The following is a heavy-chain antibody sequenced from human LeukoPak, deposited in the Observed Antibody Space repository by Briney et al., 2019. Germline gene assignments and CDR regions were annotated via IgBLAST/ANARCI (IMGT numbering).Heavy chain of an antibody. D-gene: IGHD2-15*01. Sequence: SETLSLTCTVSGGSIISGGYYWSWIRQHPGKCREWMRYIYYSGSTYYNPSLKSRVTISVDTSKNQFSLKLSSVTAADTAVYYCARVGGYCSGGSCPYYFDYWGRGTLVTVSS. V-gene: IGHV4-31*03. CDR2: IYYSGST. J-gene: IGHJ4*02. CDR1: GGSIISGGYY. CDR3: ARVGGYCSGGSCPYYFDY.